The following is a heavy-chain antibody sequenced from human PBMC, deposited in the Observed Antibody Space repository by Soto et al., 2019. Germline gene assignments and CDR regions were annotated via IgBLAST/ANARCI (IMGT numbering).Heavy chain of an antibody. CDR1: GGSVSSGSYY. CDR2: IYYSETT. CDR3: ASYHWNDDGDY. Sequence: QVQLQESGPGLVKPSETLSLTCTVSGGSVSSGSYYWSWIRQPPGKGLEWIGYIYYSETTNYNPSLKSRVTISVDTSKNQFSLKLNSVTAADTAVYYCASYHWNDDGDYWGQGTLVTVSS. V-gene: IGHV4-61*01. D-gene: IGHD1-1*01. J-gene: IGHJ4*02.